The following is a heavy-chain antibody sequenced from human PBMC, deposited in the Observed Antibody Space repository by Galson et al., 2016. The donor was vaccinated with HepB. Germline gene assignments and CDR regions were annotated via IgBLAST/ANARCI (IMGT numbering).Heavy chain of an antibody. CDR1: GGFIFTNTYY. J-gene: IGHJ6*02. Sequence: SETLSLTCTVSGGFIFTNTYYWGWLRQPTGEGLEWIASISYDGTTYYNSSLRSRVTISADTSKKQLSLRLNSVTAADTALYYCTRYILATINGEAYHYAMDVWGQGTTVTVSS. D-gene: IGHD5-12*01. CDR3: TRYILATINGEAYHYAMDV. CDR2: ISYDGTT. V-gene: IGHV4-39*01.